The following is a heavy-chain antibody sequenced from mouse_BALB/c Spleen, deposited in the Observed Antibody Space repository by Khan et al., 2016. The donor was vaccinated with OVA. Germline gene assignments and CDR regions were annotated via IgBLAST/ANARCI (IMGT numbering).Heavy chain of an antibody. Sequence: EVQGVESGGDLVKPGGSLKLSCAVSGFTFSTYGMSWVRQTPDMRLEWVATISTGGHYTYYPDSVKGRFTISRDNAMNTLYLQMSILTSEDTAIYYCTRLAYYYNSEGFAYWGQGTLVAVSA. J-gene: IGHJ3*01. D-gene: IGHD1-1*01. CDR3: TRLAYYYNSEGFAY. V-gene: IGHV5-6*01. CDR2: ISTGGHYT. CDR1: GFTFSTYG.